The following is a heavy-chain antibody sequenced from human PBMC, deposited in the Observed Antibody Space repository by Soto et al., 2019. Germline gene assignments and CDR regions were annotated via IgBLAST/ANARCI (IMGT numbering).Heavy chain of an antibody. CDR2: IYYSGNT. J-gene: IGHJ4*02. V-gene: IGHV4-59*08. D-gene: IGHD6-19*01. CDR3: ARQGYSSGWPFDY. CDR1: GSSFSPYY. Sequence: SETLSLTCTVSGSSFSPYYWSWIRQPPGKGLEWIGYIYYSGNTNYNPSLKSRVAISVDTSNDQFSLRLSSVTAADTAVYYCARQGYSSGWPFDYWGQGTLVTVSS.